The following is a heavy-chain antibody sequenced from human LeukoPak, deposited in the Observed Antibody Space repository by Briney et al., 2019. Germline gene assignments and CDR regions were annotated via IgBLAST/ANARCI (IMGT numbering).Heavy chain of an antibody. J-gene: IGHJ5*02. D-gene: IGHD3-9*01. Sequence: ASVKVSCKASGYTFTSYYMHWVRQAPGQGLEWMGIINPSGGSTSYAQKFQGRVTITRDTSTSTVYMELSSLRSEDTAVYYCARDDDILTAGGWFDPWGQGTLVTVSS. V-gene: IGHV1-46*01. CDR2: INPSGGST. CDR1: GYTFTSYY. CDR3: ARDDDILTAGGWFDP.